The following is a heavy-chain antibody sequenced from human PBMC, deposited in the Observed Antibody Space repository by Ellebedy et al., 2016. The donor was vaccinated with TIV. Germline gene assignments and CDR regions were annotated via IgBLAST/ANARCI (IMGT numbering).Heavy chain of an antibody. CDR2: ISSSGSTI. CDR3: ARVKLTARHWYFDL. V-gene: IGHV3-11*04. D-gene: IGHD2-21*02. J-gene: IGHJ2*01. Sequence: PGGSLRLSCAASGFTFSDYYMSWIRQAPGKGLEWVSYISSSGSTIYYADSVKGRFTISRDNAKNSLYLQMNSLRAEDTAVYYCARVKLTARHWYFDLWGRGTLVTVSS. CDR1: GFTFSDYY.